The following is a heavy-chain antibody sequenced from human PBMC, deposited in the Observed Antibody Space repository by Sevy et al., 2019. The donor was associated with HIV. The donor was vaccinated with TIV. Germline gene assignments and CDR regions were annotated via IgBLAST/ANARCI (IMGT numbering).Heavy chain of an antibody. Sequence: GGSLRLSCKASGFIFSRYGVHWVRQAPGKGLEWVAYIFIHGKTKYYGYPVKGRFTISRDDSKNTLYLQMYSLRAEESAVYYCARESGSDWYLDSWGQGTLVTVSS. V-gene: IGHV3-33*01. CDR2: IFIHGKTK. CDR1: GFIFSRYG. CDR3: ARESGSDWYLDS. D-gene: IGHD2-21*02. J-gene: IGHJ4*02.